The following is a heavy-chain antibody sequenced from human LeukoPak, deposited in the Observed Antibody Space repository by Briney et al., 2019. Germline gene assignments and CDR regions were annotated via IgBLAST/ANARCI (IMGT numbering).Heavy chain of an antibody. V-gene: IGHV1-46*01. J-gene: IGHJ5*02. Sequence: ASVKVSCKASGYTFTSYYMHWVRQAPGQGLEWMGIINPSGGSTSYAQKFQGRVTMTRDTSISTAYMELSRLRSDDTAVYYCARDFRSAMVRGVPINWFDPWGQGTLVTVSS. CDR3: ARDFRSAMVRGVPINWFDP. CDR2: INPSGGST. CDR1: GYTFTSYY. D-gene: IGHD3-10*01.